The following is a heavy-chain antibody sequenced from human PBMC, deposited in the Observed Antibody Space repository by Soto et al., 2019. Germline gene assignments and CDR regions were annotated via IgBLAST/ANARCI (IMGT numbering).Heavy chain of an antibody. V-gene: IGHV4-4*07. J-gene: IGHJ6*02. Sequence: SETLSLTCTVSGGSISSYYWSWIRQPAGKGLEWIGRIYTSGSTNYNPSLKSRVTMSVDTSKNQFSLKLSSVTAVDTAVYYCAGVVVVAATRLDVWGQGTTVTVSS. CDR2: IYTSGST. CDR1: GGSISSYY. CDR3: AGVVVVAATRLDV. D-gene: IGHD2-15*01.